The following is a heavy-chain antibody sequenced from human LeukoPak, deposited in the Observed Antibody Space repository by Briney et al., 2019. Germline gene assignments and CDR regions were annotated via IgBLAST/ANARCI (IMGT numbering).Heavy chain of an antibody. CDR3: ARAGRSFGVVIIGGFDY. J-gene: IGHJ4*02. Sequence: GESLKISCKGSGYSLTSYWIGWVRQMPGKGLEWMGIIYPGDSDTRYSPSFQGQVTISADKSISTAYLQWSSLKASDTAMYYCARAGRSFGVVIIGGFDYWGQGTLVTVSS. V-gene: IGHV5-51*01. D-gene: IGHD3-3*01. CDR2: IYPGDSDT. CDR1: GYSLTSYW.